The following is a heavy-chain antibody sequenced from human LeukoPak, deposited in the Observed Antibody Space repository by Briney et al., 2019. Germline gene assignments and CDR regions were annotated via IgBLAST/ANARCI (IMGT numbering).Heavy chain of an antibody. J-gene: IGHJ6*03. V-gene: IGHV1-2*02. Sequence: ASVKVSCKASGYTFTSYDINWVRQAPGQGLEWMGWINPNSGGTNYAQKFQGRVTMTRDTSISTAYMELSRLRSDDTAVYYCARARQQPKDYYMDVWGKGTTVTVSS. CDR1: GYTFTSYD. CDR2: INPNSGGT. D-gene: IGHD6-13*01. CDR3: ARARQQPKDYYMDV.